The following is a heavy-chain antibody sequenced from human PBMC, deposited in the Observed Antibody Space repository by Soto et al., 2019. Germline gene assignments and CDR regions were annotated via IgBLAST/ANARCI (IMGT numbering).Heavy chain of an antibody. J-gene: IGHJ4*02. V-gene: IGHV3-30*18. CDR1: GFTFSSYG. CDR2: ISYDGSNK. D-gene: IGHD3-3*01. CDR3: AKPDGRITIFGVAPVDY. Sequence: GGSLRLSCAASGFTFSSYGMHWVRQAPGKGLEWVAVISYDGSNKYYADSVKGRFTISRDNSRNTLYLQMNSLRAEDTAVYYCAKPDGRITIFGVAPVDYWGQGTLVTVSS.